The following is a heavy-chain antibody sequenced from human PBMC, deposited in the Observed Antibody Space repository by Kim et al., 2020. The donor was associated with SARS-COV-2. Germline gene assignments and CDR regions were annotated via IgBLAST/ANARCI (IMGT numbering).Heavy chain of an antibody. CDR3: ARQQTYYYGMDV. CDR1: GGSISGYY. CDR2: IYYSGST. V-gene: IGHV4-59*08. Sequence: SETLSLTCTVSGGSISGYYWSWIRQSPGKGLEWIGYIYYSGSTNYNPSLKGRVTISEDTSKNQLSLKLSSVTAADTAVYYCARQQTYYYGMDVWGQGTTV. J-gene: IGHJ6*02.